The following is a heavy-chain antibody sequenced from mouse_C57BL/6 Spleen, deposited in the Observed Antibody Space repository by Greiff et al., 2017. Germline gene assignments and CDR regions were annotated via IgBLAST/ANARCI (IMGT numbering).Heavy chain of an antibody. Sequence: QVQLQQPGAELVMPGASVKLSCKASGYTFTSYWMHWVKQRPGQGLEWIGEIDPSDSSTNYNQKFKGKSTLTVDKSSSTAYMQLSSLTSEDSAVYYGASSTTVVEGDYYAMDYWGQGTSVTVSS. CDR3: ASSTTVVEGDYYAMDY. V-gene: IGHV1-69*01. CDR1: GYTFTSYW. J-gene: IGHJ4*01. D-gene: IGHD1-1*01. CDR2: IDPSDSST.